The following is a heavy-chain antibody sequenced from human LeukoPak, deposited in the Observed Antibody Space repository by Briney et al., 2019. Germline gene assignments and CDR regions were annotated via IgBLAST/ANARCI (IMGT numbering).Heavy chain of an antibody. CDR3: ARTDPHYDSSGYTDY. CDR1: GFTFNSYW. D-gene: IGHD3-22*01. Sequence: GGSLSLSCAASGFTFNSYWMSWVRQAQGEGVEWVVNIKQDGSEKYYVDSVKGRFTISRDNAKNSLYLQMNSLRAEDTAVYYCARTDPHYDSSGYTDYWGQGTLVTVSS. V-gene: IGHV3-7*01. CDR2: IKQDGSEK. J-gene: IGHJ4*02.